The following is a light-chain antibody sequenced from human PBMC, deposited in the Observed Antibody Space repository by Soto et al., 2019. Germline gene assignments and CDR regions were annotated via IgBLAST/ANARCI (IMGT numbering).Light chain of an antibody. Sequence: DIQMTQSPSSLSASVGDRFTITWRASQGIRNDLGWYQQRPGKAPKRLIYSASSLQSGVPSRFSGSGSGTDFTLTISRLEPEDFAVYYCQQYGSSSLTFGGGTKVDIK. J-gene: IGKJ4*01. CDR1: QGIRND. V-gene: IGKV1-17*01. CDR2: SAS. CDR3: QQYGSSSLT.